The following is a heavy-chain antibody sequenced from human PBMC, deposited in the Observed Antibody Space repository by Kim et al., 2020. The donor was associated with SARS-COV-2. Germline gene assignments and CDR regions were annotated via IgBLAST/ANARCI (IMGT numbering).Heavy chain of an antibody. CDR3: AKDLISLMVRGDAFDI. D-gene: IGHD3-10*01. CDR2: ISYDGSNK. Sequence: GGSLRLSCAASGFTFSSYGMHWVRQAPGKGLEWVAVISYDGSNKYYADSVKGRFTISRDNSKNTLYLQMNSLRAEDTAVYYCAKDLISLMVRGDAFDIWG. J-gene: IGHJ3*02. V-gene: IGHV3-30*18. CDR1: GFTFSSYG.